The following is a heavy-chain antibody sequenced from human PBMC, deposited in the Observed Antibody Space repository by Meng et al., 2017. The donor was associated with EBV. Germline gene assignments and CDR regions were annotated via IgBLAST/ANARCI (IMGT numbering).Heavy chain of an antibody. Sequence: VQLEESGGGLGKPGGSLRLSCAASGFTLRSYSRNWVRLAPGKGLEWVSSISSNSIDIYYADLVKGRFTISRDNAKNSLFLQMNSLRAEDTAVYYCARDRTSNRFDYWGQGTLVTVSS. V-gene: IGHV3-21*01. D-gene: IGHD2-8*01. CDR1: GFTLRSYS. J-gene: IGHJ4*02. CDR2: ISSNSIDI. CDR3: ARDRTSNRFDY.